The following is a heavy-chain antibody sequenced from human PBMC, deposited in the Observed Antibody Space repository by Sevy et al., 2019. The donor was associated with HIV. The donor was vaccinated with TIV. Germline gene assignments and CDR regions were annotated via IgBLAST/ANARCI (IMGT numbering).Heavy chain of an antibody. J-gene: IGHJ3*02. CDR1: GFTFSSYG. CDR2: IWYDGSNK. CDR3: ARDHYYDSSGGAFDI. D-gene: IGHD3-22*01. Sequence: GGSLRLSCAASGFTFSSYGMHWVRQAPGKGLEWVAVIWYDGSNKYYADSVKRRFTISRDNSKNTLYLQMNSLRAEDTAVYYCARDHYYDSSGGAFDIWGQGTMVTVSS. V-gene: IGHV3-33*01.